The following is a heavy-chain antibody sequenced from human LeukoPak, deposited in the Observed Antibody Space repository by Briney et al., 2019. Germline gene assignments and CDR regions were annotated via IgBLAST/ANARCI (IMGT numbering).Heavy chain of an antibody. D-gene: IGHD1/OR15-1a*01. V-gene: IGHV5-51*01. CDR2: IYPGDSDT. J-gene: IGHJ4*02. CDR3: ARLPVSSMMNNRIDY. Sequence: GESLKISCKGSGYSFTSYWIGWVRQMPGKGLEWMGIIYPGDSDTRYSPSFQGQVTISADKSISTAYLQWSSLKASDTAMYYCARLPVSSMMNNRIDYWGQGTLVTVSS. CDR1: GYSFTSYW.